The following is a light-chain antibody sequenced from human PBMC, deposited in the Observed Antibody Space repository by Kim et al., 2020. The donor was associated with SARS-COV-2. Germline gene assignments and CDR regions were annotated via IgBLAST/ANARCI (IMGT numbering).Light chain of an antibody. V-gene: IGKV3-20*01. J-gene: IGKJ2*01. CDR3: QQYGSAPYT. Sequence: LSPGERSTPACRASQSVSSNYLAWYQQKPGQAPRVLIYGASTRATGIPDRFSGSGSGTDFTLIINRLEPEDFAVYYCQQYGSAPYTFGQGTKLEI. CDR2: GAS. CDR1: QSVSSNY.